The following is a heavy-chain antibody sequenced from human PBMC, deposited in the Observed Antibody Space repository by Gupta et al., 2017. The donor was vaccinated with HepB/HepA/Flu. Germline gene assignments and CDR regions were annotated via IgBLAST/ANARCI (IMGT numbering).Heavy chain of an antibody. D-gene: IGHD4-17*01. CDR3: ARGGDVYGDSGYFDY. J-gene: IGHJ4*02. Sequence: EVLLVESGGGLVQPGRSLRLSCTAFGFTFGDYSLSWVRQAPGKGLEWVGFIRSKTYDETTEYAASVKGRFTISRDDSKNIAYLQMNSLKTEDTAVYFCARGGDVYGDSGYFDYWGPGTLVTVSS. V-gene: IGHV3-49*04. CDR1: GFTFGDYS. CDR2: IRSKTYDETT.